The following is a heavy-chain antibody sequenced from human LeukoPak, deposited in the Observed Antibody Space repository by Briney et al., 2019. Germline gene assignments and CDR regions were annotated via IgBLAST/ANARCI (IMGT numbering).Heavy chain of an antibody. D-gene: IGHD6-13*01. CDR2: INHSGST. CDR1: GGSFSGYY. V-gene: IGHV4-34*01. CDR3: ARVLAAADNYFDY. Sequence: SETLSLTCAVYGGSFSGYYWSWIRQPPGKGLEWIGEINHSGSTNYNPSLKSRVTISVDTSKNQFSLKLSSVTAADTAVYYCARVLAAADNYFDYWGQGTLVTVSS. J-gene: IGHJ4*02.